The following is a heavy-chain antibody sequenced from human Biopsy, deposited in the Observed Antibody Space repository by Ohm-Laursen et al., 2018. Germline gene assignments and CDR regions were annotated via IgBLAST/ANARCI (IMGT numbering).Heavy chain of an antibody. CDR3: AKDRFAYTSGYSSVFEY. J-gene: IGHJ4*02. Sequence: SLRLSCTAPGFTFSSYSMHWVRLAPGKGLEWVSLISNYGNIKYSADSMQGRFTISRDNSRNTLFLQMNSLKAEDTAVYYCAKDRFAYTSGYSSVFEYWGQGTLVTVSS. D-gene: IGHD3-22*01. V-gene: IGHV3-30*18. CDR2: ISNYGNIK. CDR1: GFTFSSYS.